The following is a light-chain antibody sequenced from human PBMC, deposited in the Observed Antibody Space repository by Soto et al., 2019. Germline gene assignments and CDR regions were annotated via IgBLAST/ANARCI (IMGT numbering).Light chain of an antibody. J-gene: IGLJ2*01. Sequence: QSVLTQPPSVSAAPGQTVTISCSGSSSNIGNNYVFWYQQLPGTAPKLLIYDNDKRPSGIPDRFSGSKSCTSATLGITGLQTGDEADYYCATLDRSLSVGVFGGGTKLTVL. V-gene: IGLV1-51*01. CDR1: SSNIGNNY. CDR3: ATLDRSLSVGV. CDR2: DND.